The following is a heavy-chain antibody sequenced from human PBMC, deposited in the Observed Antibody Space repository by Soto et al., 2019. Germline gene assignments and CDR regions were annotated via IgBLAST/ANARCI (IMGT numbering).Heavy chain of an antibody. V-gene: IGHV1-8*01. Sequence: ASVKVSCKASGYTVSSYDINWERQATGQGREWMGWMNPNSGNTGYAQKFQGRVTMTRNTSISTAISTAYMQLSSLRSEDPDVYYCARGRVRGSEHYYGMDVWRQGTTVTVS. CDR2: MNPNSGNT. CDR1: GYTVSSYD. CDR3: ARGRVRGSEHYYGMDV. D-gene: IGHD3-16*01. J-gene: IGHJ6*02.